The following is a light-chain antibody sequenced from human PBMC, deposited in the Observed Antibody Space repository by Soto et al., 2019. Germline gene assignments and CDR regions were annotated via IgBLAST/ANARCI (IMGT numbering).Light chain of an antibody. CDR2: EVS. CDR1: SSDVGGYNY. V-gene: IGLV2-8*01. CDR3: SSYAGSNNFGVV. J-gene: IGLJ2*01. Sequence: QSVLTQPPSASGSPGQSVTISCTGTSSDVGGYNYVSWYQQHPGKAPKLMIYEVSKRPSGVPDRCSGSKSGNTAALTVSGLQAEDEADYYCSSYAGSNNFGVVFGGGTKLTVL.